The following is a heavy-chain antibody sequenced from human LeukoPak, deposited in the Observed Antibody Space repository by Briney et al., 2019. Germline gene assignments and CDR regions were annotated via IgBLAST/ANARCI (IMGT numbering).Heavy chain of an antibody. D-gene: IGHD3-22*01. J-gene: IGHJ3*02. CDR3: AKDTEPGYYDSSGYYSSAGAFDI. Sequence: PGRSLRLSCAASGFTFDDYAMHWVRQAPGKGLEWVSGISWNSGSIGYADSVKGRFTISRDNAKNSLYLQMNSLRAEDTALYYCAKDTEPGYYDSSGYYSSAGAFDIWGQGTMVTVSS. CDR1: GFTFDDYA. CDR2: ISWNSGSI. V-gene: IGHV3-9*01.